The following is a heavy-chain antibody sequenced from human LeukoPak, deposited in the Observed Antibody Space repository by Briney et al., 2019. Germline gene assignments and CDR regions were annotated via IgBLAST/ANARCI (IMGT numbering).Heavy chain of an antibody. Sequence: SETLSLTCTVSGGSISSYYWSWIRQPPGKGLEWIGFIFYSGTTNYNPSLKSRVTISVDTSKNQLSLKLSSVTAADTAVYYCARGGWNKFDYWGQGTLVTVSS. CDR2: IFYSGTT. CDR1: GGSISSYY. D-gene: IGHD3-22*01. CDR3: ARGGWNKFDY. J-gene: IGHJ4*02. V-gene: IGHV4-59*01.